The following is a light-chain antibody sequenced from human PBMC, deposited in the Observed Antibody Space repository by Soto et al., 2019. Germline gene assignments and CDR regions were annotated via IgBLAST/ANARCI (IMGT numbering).Light chain of an antibody. CDR1: HSLVFVDGNTY. J-gene: IGKJ4*01. Sequence: DVVMTQSPLSLPVTLGQPASISCRSSHSLVFVDGNTYLTWFHQRPGQSPRRLIYKVSHRDSGVPERFSGSGSGTDFTLRISRVEAEDVGIYYCMQGSYRPLTFGGGTRVAIK. CDR3: MQGSYRPLT. CDR2: KVS. V-gene: IGKV2-30*01.